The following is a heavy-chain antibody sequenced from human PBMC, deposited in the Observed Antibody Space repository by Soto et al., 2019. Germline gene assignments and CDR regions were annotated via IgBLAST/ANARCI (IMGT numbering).Heavy chain of an antibody. Sequence: ASVKVSCKASGYTFTGYYMHWVRQAPGQGLEWMGWINPNSGGTNYAQKFQGWVTMTRDTSIRTAYMELSRLRSDDTAVYYCARGGIQLWFRDNNWFDPWGQGTLVTVSS. J-gene: IGHJ5*02. CDR3: ARGGIQLWFRDNNWFDP. CDR1: GYTFTGYY. CDR2: INPNSGGT. V-gene: IGHV1-2*04. D-gene: IGHD5-18*01.